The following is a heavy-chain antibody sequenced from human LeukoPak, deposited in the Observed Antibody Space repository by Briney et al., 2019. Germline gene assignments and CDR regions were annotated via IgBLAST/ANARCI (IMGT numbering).Heavy chain of an antibody. J-gene: IGHJ4*02. D-gene: IGHD5-24*01. CDR3: ARSNARDGYNFGY. CDR1: GGSISSSY. CDR2: FYYSGAT. V-gene: IGHV4-59*08. Sequence: SETLSLTCSVSGGSISSSYWSWIRQPPGEGLEWIGYFYYSGATTYNPSLQSRVTISVDTSKTQLSLKMTSMTAADTAVYYCARSNARDGYNFGYWGQGILVTVSS.